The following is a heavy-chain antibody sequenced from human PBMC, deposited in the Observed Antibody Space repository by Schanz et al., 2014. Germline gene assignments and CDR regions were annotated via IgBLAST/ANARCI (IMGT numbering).Heavy chain of an antibody. D-gene: IGHD2-2*01. V-gene: IGHV4-31*03. J-gene: IGHJ5*02. CDR3: ATSTSWYSSYLDR. CDR2: IYYSGTT. Sequence: QVQLQESGPGLVRPSQTLSLTCTVSGDSISRGGYYCNWIRQVPGKGLEWIAYIYYSGTTFYNPSPESRGHVSVDTSKNHFSLELNSVTVADTAVYYCATSTSWYSSYLDRWGQGILVTVSS. CDR1: GDSISRGGYY.